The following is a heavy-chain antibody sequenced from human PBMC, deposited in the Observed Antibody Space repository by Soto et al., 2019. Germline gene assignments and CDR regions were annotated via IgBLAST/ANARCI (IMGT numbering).Heavy chain of an antibody. CDR2: IIPIFGTA. V-gene: IGHV1-69*13. CDR3: SKGGWSPPRAFDI. Sequence: ASVKVSCKASGGTFSSYAISWARQAPGQGLERMGRIIPIFGTANYAQKFQGRVTITADESTSTAYMELSSLRSEDTAFYSFSKGGWSPPRAFDILRQGPMVTVS. CDR1: GGTFSSYA. J-gene: IGHJ3*02. D-gene: IGHD6-19*01.